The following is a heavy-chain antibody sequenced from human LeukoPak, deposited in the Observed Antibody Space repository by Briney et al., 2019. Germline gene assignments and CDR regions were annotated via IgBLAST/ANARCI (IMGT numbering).Heavy chain of an antibody. CDR2: IYYSGST. Sequence: SETLSLTCTVSGGSISSSSYYWGWIRQPPGKGLEWIGSIYYSGSTYYNPSLKSRVTISVDTSKNQFSLKLSSVTAADTAVYYCVLSQGYCSGGSCYGDYWGQGTLVTVSS. J-gene: IGHJ4*02. D-gene: IGHD2-15*01. V-gene: IGHV4-39*01. CDR1: GGSISSSSYY. CDR3: VLSQGYCSGGSCYGDY.